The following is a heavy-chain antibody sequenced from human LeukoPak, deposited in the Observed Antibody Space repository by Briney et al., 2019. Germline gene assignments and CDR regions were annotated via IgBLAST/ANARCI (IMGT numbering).Heavy chain of an antibody. D-gene: IGHD6-19*01. CDR1: GGSFSGYY. J-gene: IGHJ4*02. CDR3: ARVSSAGIWDY. V-gene: IGHV4-4*07. Sequence: SETLSLTCTVSGGSFSGYYWSWIRQPAGKGLEWIGRIYTSGSTNYNPSLKSRVTLSVDTSKNQFSLKLSSVTAADTAVYYCARVSSAGIWDYWGQGTLVTVSS. CDR2: IYTSGST.